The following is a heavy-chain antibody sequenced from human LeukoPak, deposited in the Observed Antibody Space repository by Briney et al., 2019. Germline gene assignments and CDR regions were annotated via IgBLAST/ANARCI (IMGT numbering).Heavy chain of an antibody. D-gene: IGHD3-22*01. CDR3: ASPPGPDYYDSSGYYWYDYYFDY. J-gene: IGHJ4*02. CDR1: GFTFSSYA. V-gene: IGHV3-23*01. Sequence: GGSLRLSCAASGFTFSSYAMSWVRQAPGKGLEWVSAISGSGGSTYYADSVKGRFTISRDNAKNSLYLQMNSLRAEDTAVYYCASPPGPDYYDSSGYYWYDYYFDYWGQGTLVTVSS. CDR2: ISGSGGST.